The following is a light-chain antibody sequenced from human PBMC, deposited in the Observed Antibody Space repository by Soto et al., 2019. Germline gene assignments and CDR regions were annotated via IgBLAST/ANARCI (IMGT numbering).Light chain of an antibody. CDR1: SSNIGSDT. V-gene: IGLV1-44*01. J-gene: IGLJ1*01. CDR3: ASWDDSLKGYV. CDR2: TNN. Sequence: QSVLTQPPSASGTPGQRVTISCSGGSSNIGSDTVNWYQHLPGTAPKLLIYTNNQRPSGVPDRFSGSKSGTSASLTISGLQSEEEAEYYCASWDDSLKGYVFGTGTKLTVL.